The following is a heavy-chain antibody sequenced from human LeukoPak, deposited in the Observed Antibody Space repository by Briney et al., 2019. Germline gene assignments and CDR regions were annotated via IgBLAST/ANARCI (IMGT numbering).Heavy chain of an antibody. CDR2: MSSSGRTI. J-gene: IGHJ6*04. CDR3: AELGITMIGGV. CDR1: GFTFSRYE. D-gene: IGHD3-10*02. V-gene: IGHV3-48*03. Sequence: GGSLRLSCAASGFTFSRYEMNWVRQAPGEGLEWVSYMSSSGRTIYYADSVKDRFTISRDNAKNSLYLKMHSLRAEDTAVYYCAELGITMIGGVWGKGTTVTISS.